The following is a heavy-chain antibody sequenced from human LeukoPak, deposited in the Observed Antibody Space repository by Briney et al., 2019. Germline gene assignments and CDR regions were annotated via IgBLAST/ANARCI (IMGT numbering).Heavy chain of an antibody. CDR2: ISGSRVYT. V-gene: IGHV3-11*05. CDR3: ARVGFGDSLPGY. CDR1: GFTFSDHY. Sequence: PRGSLRLSCAASGFTFSDHYMSWIRQAPGKGLEWVSYISGSRVYTNYADSVKGRFTISRDNAKNSLYLQMNSLRAEDTAVYYCARVGFGDSLPGYWGQGTLVTVSS. J-gene: IGHJ4*02. D-gene: IGHD3-10*01.